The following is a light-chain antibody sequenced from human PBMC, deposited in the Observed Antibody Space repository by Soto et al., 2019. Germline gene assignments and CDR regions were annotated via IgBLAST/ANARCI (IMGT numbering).Light chain of an antibody. Sequence: DIQMTQSPSTLSASVGDRVTITCRAIQSISSWLAWYQQKAGKAPKLLIYQASSLESGVPSRFSGSGSGTEFTLTISSLQPDDFATYYCQQYDSYSVTFGQGTKVDIK. J-gene: IGKJ1*01. CDR2: QAS. V-gene: IGKV1-5*03. CDR1: QSISSW. CDR3: QQYDSYSVT.